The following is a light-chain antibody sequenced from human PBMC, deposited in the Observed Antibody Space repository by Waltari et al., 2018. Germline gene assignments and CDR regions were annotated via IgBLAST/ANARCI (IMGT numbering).Light chain of an antibody. CDR3: QQYYSYPLYT. V-gene: IGKV1-8*01. Sequence: AIRMTQSPSSLSASTGDRVTITCRASQGISSYLAWYQQKPGKAPKLLIYAASTLQSGVPSRFSGSGSGTDFTLTISCLQSGDFATYYCQQYYSYPLYTFGQGTKLEI. CDR1: QGISSY. CDR2: AAS. J-gene: IGKJ2*01.